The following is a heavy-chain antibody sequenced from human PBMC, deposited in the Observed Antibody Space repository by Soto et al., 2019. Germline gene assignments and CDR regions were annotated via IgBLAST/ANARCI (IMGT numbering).Heavy chain of an antibody. D-gene: IGHD3-3*01. CDR1: GFTFSSYG. CDR2: ISYDGSNK. J-gene: IGHJ6*02. V-gene: IGHV3-30*03. CDR3: ARDFRPQSEWLKHYYYYGMDV. Sequence: GGSLRLSCAASGFTFSSYGMHWVRQAPGKGLEWVAVISYDGSNKYYADSVKGRFTISRDNAKNSLYLQMNSLRAEDTAVYYCARDFRPQSEWLKHYYYYGMDVWGQGTTVTVSS.